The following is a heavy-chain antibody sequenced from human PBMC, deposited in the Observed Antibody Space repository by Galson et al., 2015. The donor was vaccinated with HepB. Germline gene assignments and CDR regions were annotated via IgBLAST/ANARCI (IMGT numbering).Heavy chain of an antibody. D-gene: IGHD4-23*01. Sequence: SVKVSCKASGYTFTSYYMHWVRQAPGQGLEWMGIINPSGGSTSCAQRLQGRVTMTRDTSTSTVYMELSSLRSEDTAVYYCARGIGGTGYGMDVWGQGTTVTVSS. J-gene: IGHJ6*02. CDR2: INPSGGST. CDR3: ARGIGGTGYGMDV. V-gene: IGHV1-46*04. CDR1: GYTFTSYY.